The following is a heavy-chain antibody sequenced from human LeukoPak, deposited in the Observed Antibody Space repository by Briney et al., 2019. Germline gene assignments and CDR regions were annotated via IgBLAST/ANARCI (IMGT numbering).Heavy chain of an antibody. J-gene: IGHJ1*01. Sequence: ASVKVSCKASGYTFTNYDINWVRQAPGQGLEWMGWMNPNSGNTNYAQKFQGRVTMTRNTSISTAYMELSSLRSEDTAVYYCARNGQQVRYFQHWGQGTLVTVSS. CDR2: MNPNSGNT. V-gene: IGHV1-8*01. D-gene: IGHD6-13*01. CDR1: GYTFTNYD. CDR3: ARNGQQVRYFQH.